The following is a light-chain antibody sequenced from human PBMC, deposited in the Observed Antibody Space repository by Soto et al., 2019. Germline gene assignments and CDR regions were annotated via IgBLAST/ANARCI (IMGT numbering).Light chain of an antibody. Sequence: DIQMTQSPSSLSASVGDRVTITCRASQSINSYLNWYQHKPGKAPKLLIYGASSLQSGVPSRFSGSGSGTDFTLTISSLQPEDFATYYCQQSYSTPRTFGQGTKVDIK. J-gene: IGKJ1*01. CDR3: QQSYSTPRT. V-gene: IGKV1-39*01. CDR1: QSINSY. CDR2: GAS.